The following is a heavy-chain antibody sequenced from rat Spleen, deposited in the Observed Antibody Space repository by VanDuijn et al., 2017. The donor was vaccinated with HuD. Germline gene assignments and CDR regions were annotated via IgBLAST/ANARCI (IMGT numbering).Heavy chain of an antibody. V-gene: IGHV2-30*01. CDR3: VRANRESYAHFDY. D-gene: IGHD1-12*01. CDR2: IWTGGST. CDR1: GLSLTSYH. J-gene: IGHJ2*01. Sequence: QVQLKESGPGLVQPSQTLSLSCTVSGLSLTSYHVSWVRQPPGKGLEWMGVIWTGGSTAYNSSFQSRLSVSRDISKSQVFLRMNSLQTEDTATYYCVRANRESYAHFDYWGQGVMVTVSS.